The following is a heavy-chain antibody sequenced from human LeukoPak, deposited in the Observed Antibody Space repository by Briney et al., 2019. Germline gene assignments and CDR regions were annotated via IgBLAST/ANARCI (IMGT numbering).Heavy chain of an antibody. J-gene: IGHJ4*02. D-gene: IGHD1-20*01. V-gene: IGHV3-30*18. Sequence: PGRSLRLSCAASGFTFSSYGMHWVRQAPGKGLEWVAVISYDGSNKYYADSVKGRFTISRDNSKNTLYLQMNSLRAEDTAVYYCANFGASIIGYWGQGTLVTVSS. CDR3: ANFGASIIGY. CDR2: ISYDGSNK. CDR1: GFTFSSYG.